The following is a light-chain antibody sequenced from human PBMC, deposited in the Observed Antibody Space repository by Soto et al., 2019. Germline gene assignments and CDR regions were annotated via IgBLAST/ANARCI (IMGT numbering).Light chain of an antibody. CDR2: EVN. CDR1: SSDVGGYNY. CDR3: TSYAGGNNV. J-gene: IGLJ1*01. Sequence: QSALTQPPSASGSPGQSVTISCTGTSSDVGGYNYVSWYQQHPGKDPKLMVYEVNKRPSGVPDRFSDSKSGNTASLTGSGLQAEDEADYYCTSYAGGNNVFGTGTKLTVL. V-gene: IGLV2-8*01.